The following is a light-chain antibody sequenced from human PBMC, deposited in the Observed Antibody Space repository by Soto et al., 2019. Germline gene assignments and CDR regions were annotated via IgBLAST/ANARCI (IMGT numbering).Light chain of an antibody. CDR3: HSYDDTLSADV. J-gene: IGLJ1*01. CDR1: SSNIGAGSD. Sequence: QAVLTQPPSVSGTPGQRVTIPCTGSSSNIGAGSDVHWYQQLPGTAPKVLIYHNNNRPSGVPDRFSGSKSGTSASLAITGLHSEDEADYYCHSYDDTLSADVFGTGTKLTVL. V-gene: IGLV1-40*01. CDR2: HNN.